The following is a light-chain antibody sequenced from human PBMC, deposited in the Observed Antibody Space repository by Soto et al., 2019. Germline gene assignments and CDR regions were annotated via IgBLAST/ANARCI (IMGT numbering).Light chain of an antibody. J-gene: IGLJ2*01. CDR2: EVT. CDR1: SSDVGDNNY. CDR3: SSYTSTLNYVL. V-gene: IGLV2-14*01. Sequence: QSALTQPASLSGSPGQSITISCTGTSSDVGDNNYVSWYQQLPGKAPKLLIYEVTNRPSGISHRFSASKSGNSASLTISGLQAEDEADYHCSSYTSTLNYVLFGGGTKLTVL.